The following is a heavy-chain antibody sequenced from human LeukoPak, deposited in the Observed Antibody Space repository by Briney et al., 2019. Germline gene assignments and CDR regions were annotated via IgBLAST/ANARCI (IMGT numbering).Heavy chain of an antibody. CDR3: ARGEGSGGSCYSN. Sequence: SETLSLTCTVSGGSISSYYWSWLRQPPGKGLEWIGYIYYSGSTNYNPSLKSRVTISVDTSKNQFSLKLSSVTAADTAVYYCARGEGSGGSCYSNWGQGTLVTVSS. CDR1: GGSISSYY. J-gene: IGHJ4*02. D-gene: IGHD2-15*01. CDR2: IYYSGST. V-gene: IGHV4-59*08.